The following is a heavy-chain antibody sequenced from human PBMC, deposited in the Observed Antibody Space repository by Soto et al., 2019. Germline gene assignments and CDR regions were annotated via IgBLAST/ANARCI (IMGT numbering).Heavy chain of an antibody. CDR2: ISAYNGNT. D-gene: IGHD3-22*01. CDR3: ARVIYDSSGYYLASIYGMDV. Sequence: ASVKVSCKASGDTFTSNGISWVRQAPGQGLEWMGWISAYNGNTNYAQKLQGRVTMTTDTSTSTAYMELRSLRSDDTAVYYCARVIYDSSGYYLASIYGMDVWGQGTTVTVSS. CDR1: GDTFTSNG. J-gene: IGHJ6*02. V-gene: IGHV1-18*01.